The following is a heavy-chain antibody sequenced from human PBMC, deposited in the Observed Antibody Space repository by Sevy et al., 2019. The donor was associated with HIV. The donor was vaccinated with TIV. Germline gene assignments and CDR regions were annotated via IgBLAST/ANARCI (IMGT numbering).Heavy chain of an antibody. J-gene: IGHJ3*02. CDR2: ISAGGGRI. V-gene: IGHV3-23*01. CDR1: GFSRTGYA. Sequence: GGSLRLSCVVSGFSRTGYAMSWVRQSPGKGLEWVAGISAGGGRIYYADSVKGRFSISRDNSKNTLVLQMNSLSAEDTAIYYCGIDPNGDYVGAFDMWGQGTMVTVSS. D-gene: IGHD4-17*01. CDR3: GIDPNGDYVGAFDM.